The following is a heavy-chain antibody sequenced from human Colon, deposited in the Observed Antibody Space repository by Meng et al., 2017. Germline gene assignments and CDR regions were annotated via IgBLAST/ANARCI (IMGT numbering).Heavy chain of an antibody. Sequence: QVQLVQSGPEVKKPGAAIKVACKTSGYSFTSYSLTWVRQVPGQGLEWMGRINADSGGTNYAEKFQGRVTLTRDTSINTAYMEVTSLRSDDTAVYYCAKIHLGDSGLDYWGQGTLVTVSS. J-gene: IGHJ4*02. V-gene: IGHV1-2*06. CDR2: INADSGGT. CDR1: GYSFTSYS. CDR3: AKIHLGDSGLDY. D-gene: IGHD6-19*01.